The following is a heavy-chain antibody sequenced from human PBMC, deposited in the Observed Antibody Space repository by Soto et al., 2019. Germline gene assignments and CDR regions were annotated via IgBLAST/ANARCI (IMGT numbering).Heavy chain of an antibody. D-gene: IGHD2-15*01. Sequence: EVQLVESGGGLVQPGGSLRLSCAASGFTFSSYSMNWVRQAPGKGLEWGSYISSSSSTIYYADSVKGRFTISRDNAKNSLYLQMNSLRAEDTAVYYCGRVAGYCSGGSCYSLYYFDSWGQGTLVTVSS. CDR2: ISSSSSTI. V-gene: IGHV3-48*01. CDR3: GRVAGYCSGGSCYSLYYFDS. J-gene: IGHJ4*02. CDR1: GFTFSSYS.